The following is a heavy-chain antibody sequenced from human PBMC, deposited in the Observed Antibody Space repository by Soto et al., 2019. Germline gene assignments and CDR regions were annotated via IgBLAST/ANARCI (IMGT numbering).Heavy chain of an antibody. J-gene: IGHJ4*02. D-gene: IGHD6-19*01. CDR2: VSLDGRST. CDR3: GRGCSGWYSVDY. Sequence: GGSLRLACGDSGFTFDDYAMHRVRQAPGMGLECVSLVSLDGRSTLYADSEKGRFTISRENSKNSLYLRMNSLRPEDTALYYCGRGCSGWYSVDYWGQGTLVTVSS. V-gene: IGHV3-43D*04. CDR1: GFTFDDYA.